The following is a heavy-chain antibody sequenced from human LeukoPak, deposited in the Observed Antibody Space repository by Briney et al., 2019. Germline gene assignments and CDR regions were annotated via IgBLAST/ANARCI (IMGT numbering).Heavy chain of an antibody. CDR1: AFTFSSYS. CDR3: ARRSGADY. V-gene: IGHV3-48*04. Sequence: GGSLRLSCAASAFTFSSYSMNWDRQAPGKGLEWVSYISSSSSTISYADSVKGRFTISRDNAKNSLYLQMNSLRAEDTAVYYCARRSGADYWGQGTLVTVSS. J-gene: IGHJ4*02. CDR2: ISSSSSTI. D-gene: IGHD3-10*01.